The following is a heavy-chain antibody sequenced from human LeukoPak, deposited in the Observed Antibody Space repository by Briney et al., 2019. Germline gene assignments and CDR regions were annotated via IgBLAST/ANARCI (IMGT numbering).Heavy chain of an antibody. CDR3: AKFSSSRGDYYYGMDV. J-gene: IGHJ6*02. Sequence: PGGSLRLSCAASGFTFSSYAMSWVRQAPGKGLEWVSAISGSGGSTYYADSVKGRFTISRDNSKNTLYLQMNSLRAEDTAVYYCAKFSSSRGDYYYGMDVWGQGTTVTVSS. CDR2: ISGSGGST. D-gene: IGHD6-13*01. V-gene: IGHV3-23*01. CDR1: GFTFSSYA.